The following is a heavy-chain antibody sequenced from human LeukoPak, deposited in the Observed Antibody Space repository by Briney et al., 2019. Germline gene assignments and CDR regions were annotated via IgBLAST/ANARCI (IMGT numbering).Heavy chain of an antibody. J-gene: IGHJ5*02. Sequence: ASVKVSCKASGGTFSSYAISWVRQAPGQGLEWMGGIIPIFGTANYAQKFQGRVTITTDESTSTAYMELSSLRSEDTAVYYCARGLLADPIRFDPWGQGTLVTVSS. CDR2: IIPIFGTA. CDR1: GGTFSSYA. V-gene: IGHV1-69*05. CDR3: ARGLLADPIRFDP. D-gene: IGHD3-3*01.